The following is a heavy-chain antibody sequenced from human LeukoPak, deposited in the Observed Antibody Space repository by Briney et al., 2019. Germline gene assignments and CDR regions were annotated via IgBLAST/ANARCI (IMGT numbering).Heavy chain of an antibody. Sequence: GGSLRLSCAGSGFTFDDYAMHWVRQVPGKGLEWVSGISWSSGSIGYADSVKGRFTISRDNAKNSLYLQMNSLRAEDTALYYCAKDRTYGSGSGFDYWGQGTLVTVSS. V-gene: IGHV3-9*01. J-gene: IGHJ4*02. CDR3: AKDRTYGSGSGFDY. D-gene: IGHD3-10*01. CDR1: GFTFDDYA. CDR2: ISWSSGSI.